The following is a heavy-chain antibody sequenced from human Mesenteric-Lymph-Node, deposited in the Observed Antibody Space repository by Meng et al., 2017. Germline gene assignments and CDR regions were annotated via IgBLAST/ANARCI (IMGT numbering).Heavy chain of an antibody. CDR1: GFTFSDSW. Sequence: GESLKISCAASGFTFSDSWMSWVRQTPGKGLEWVGHIKSKADGGTTDYTAPVKGRFTISRDDSNNMLYLEMSSLKTEDTAVYYCTDGYYFGSGTSDYWGQGARVTVSS. J-gene: IGHJ4*02. V-gene: IGHV3-15*01. CDR3: TDGYYFGSGTSDY. D-gene: IGHD3-10*01. CDR2: IKSKADGGTT.